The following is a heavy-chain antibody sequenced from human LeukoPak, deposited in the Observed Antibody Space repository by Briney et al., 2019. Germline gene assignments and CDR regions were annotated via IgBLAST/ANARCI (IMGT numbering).Heavy chain of an antibody. V-gene: IGHV1-2*02. CDR1: GYTFTGYY. D-gene: IGHD3-10*01. Sequence: GASVKVSCKASGYTFTGYYMHWVRQAPGQGLEWMGWINPNSGGTNYAQKFQGRVTMTRDTSISTAYMELSRLRSDDTAVYYCASLWFGDYYYYMDVWGKGTTVTVSS. CDR2: INPNSGGT. CDR3: ASLWFGDYYYYMDV. J-gene: IGHJ6*03.